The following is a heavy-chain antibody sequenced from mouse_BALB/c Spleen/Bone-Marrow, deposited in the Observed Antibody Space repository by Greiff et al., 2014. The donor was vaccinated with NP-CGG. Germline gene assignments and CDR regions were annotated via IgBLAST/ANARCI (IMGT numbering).Heavy chain of an antibody. D-gene: IGHD2-1*01. CDR2: IDPANGIT. Sequence: VQLQQSGAELVKPGASVKLSCTASGSNIKDTFMHWMKQRPEQGLEWNGRIDPANGITKYDPKFQGKATITTDTSSNTAYLQHSSLPSEDDAVYYCSSSGNCEGGAMDYWGQGTSVTVSS. V-gene: IGHV14-3*02. CDR1: GSNIKDTF. CDR3: SSSGNCEGGAMDY. J-gene: IGHJ4*01.